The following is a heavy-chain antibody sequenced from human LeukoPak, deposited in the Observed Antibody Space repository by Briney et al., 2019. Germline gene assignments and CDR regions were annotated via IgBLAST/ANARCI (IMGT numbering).Heavy chain of an antibody. CDR2: IYSTGTT. CDR1: GGSFSGYY. V-gene: IGHV4-4*09. CDR3: AGRWRGTLDY. D-gene: IGHD5-24*01. Sequence: SETLSLTCAVYGGSFSGYYWSWIRQPPGKGLEWIGFIYSTGTTSYNSSLQSRVSISVDTSKNQFSLKLKSVIAADTAIYYCAGRWRGTLDYWGRGALVAVSS. J-gene: IGHJ4*02.